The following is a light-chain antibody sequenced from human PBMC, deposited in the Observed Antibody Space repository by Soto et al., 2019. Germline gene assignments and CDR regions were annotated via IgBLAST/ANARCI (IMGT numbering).Light chain of an antibody. CDR3: SSYTNRRTIV. J-gene: IGLJ2*01. V-gene: IGLV2-14*01. Sequence: QSALTQPASVSGSPGQSITISCTGTSSDVGGYNYVSWYQQHPGKAPKLMIYDVTNRPSGVSNRFSGSKSGNTASLTISGLQAEDEADYYCSSYTNRRTIVFGGGTKLTAL. CDR1: SSDVGGYNY. CDR2: DVT.